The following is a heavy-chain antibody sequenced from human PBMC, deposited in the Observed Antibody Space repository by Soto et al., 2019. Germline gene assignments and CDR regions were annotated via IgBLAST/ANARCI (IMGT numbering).Heavy chain of an antibody. J-gene: IGHJ5*01. CDR3: ARAQFYSGSGNFNNLMFDS. Sequence: QLQLQESGSGLVKPSQTLSLTCAVSGGSISGTGSSWSWIRQPPGRGLEGLGYIYRSGTTLYYPSLKTRLTMSLDTSKNQFSLTLNSVTAADTAVYYCARAQFYSGSGNFNNLMFDSWGQGTQVTVSS. CDR2: IYRSGTT. V-gene: IGHV4-30-2*01. CDR1: GGSISGTGSS. D-gene: IGHD3-10*01.